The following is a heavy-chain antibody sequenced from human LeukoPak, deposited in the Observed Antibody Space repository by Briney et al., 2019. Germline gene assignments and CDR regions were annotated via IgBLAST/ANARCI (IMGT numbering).Heavy chain of an antibody. Sequence: GGSLRLSCAAPGFTVSSNYMSWVRQAPGKGLEWVSVIYSGGSTYYADSVKGRFTISRDNSKSTLYLQMNSLRAEDTAVYYCARDLGSYNDYWGQGTLVTVSS. D-gene: IGHD2-15*01. V-gene: IGHV3-66*01. CDR3: ARDLGSYNDY. CDR1: GFTVSSNY. CDR2: IYSGGST. J-gene: IGHJ4*02.